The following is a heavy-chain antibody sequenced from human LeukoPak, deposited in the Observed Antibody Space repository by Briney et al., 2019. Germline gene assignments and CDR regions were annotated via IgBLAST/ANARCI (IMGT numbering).Heavy chain of an antibody. Sequence: GGSLRLSCAGSGFTFSDYYLTWIRQAPGKGLEWVSYISGGGSNTYYADSVKGRFTISRDNAKKSLYLQMNSLRAEDTAVYYCARDADTAMVTGRFDKWGQGTLVTVSS. CDR1: GFTFSDYY. CDR2: ISGGGSNT. V-gene: IGHV3-11*04. CDR3: ARDADTAMVTGRFDK. D-gene: IGHD5-18*01. J-gene: IGHJ4*02.